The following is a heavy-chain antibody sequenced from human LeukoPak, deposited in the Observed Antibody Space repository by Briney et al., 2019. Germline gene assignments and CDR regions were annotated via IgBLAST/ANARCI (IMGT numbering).Heavy chain of an antibody. D-gene: IGHD2-2*01. Sequence: GASVKVSCKASGYTFTSYYMHWVRQAPGQGLEWMGIINPSGGSTSYAQKFQGRVTMTRDTSTSTVYMELSSLRSEDTAVYYCARDPIEYCSSTSCPLLHYYYYGMDVWGQGTTVTVSS. CDR1: GYTFTSYY. CDR2: INPSGGST. J-gene: IGHJ6*02. V-gene: IGHV1-46*01. CDR3: ARDPIEYCSSTSCPLLHYYYYGMDV.